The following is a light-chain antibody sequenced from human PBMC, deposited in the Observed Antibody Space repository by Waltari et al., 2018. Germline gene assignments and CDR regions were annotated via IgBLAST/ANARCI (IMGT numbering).Light chain of an antibody. CDR1: QSVSSY. V-gene: IGKV3-11*01. CDR2: DAS. Sequence: EIVLTQSPATLSLSPGERATLSCRASQSVSSYLAWYQQKPGQAPRLLIYDASNRATGIPARFSGSGSGTDFTLTISSLEPEDFAVYYCQQRSSFGQGTKLKIK. CDR3: QQRSS. J-gene: IGKJ2*03.